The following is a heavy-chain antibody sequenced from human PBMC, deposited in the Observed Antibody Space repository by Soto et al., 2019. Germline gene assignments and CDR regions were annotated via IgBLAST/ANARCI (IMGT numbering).Heavy chain of an antibody. D-gene: IGHD2-15*01. J-gene: IGHJ4*02. CDR3: ARSGGLDRDFNY. Sequence: QVQLVQSGAEVKKPGSSVKVSCKASGGTFSSDSFSWVRQAPGQGLEWMGVIIPMFDTPIYAQKFQDRVTISADESTSTAYMPLGSLRSGETAVYYCARSGGLDRDFNYWGQGSLVTVSS. CDR2: IIPMFDTP. V-gene: IGHV1-69*12. CDR1: GGTFSSDS.